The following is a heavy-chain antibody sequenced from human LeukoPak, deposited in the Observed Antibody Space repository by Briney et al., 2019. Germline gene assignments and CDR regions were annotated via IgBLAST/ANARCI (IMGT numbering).Heavy chain of an antibody. D-gene: IGHD1-14*01. CDR3: TRFSTVSSRPAYY. CDR1: GYSISSGYY. Sequence: PSETLSLTCAVSGYSISSGYYWGCIRPSPGKGLEWIGNIYHSGITHYNPSLQGRITLSVDTSKNQFSLNLSSVTAADTAVYYCTRFSTVSSRPAYYWGQGTLVIVSS. V-gene: IGHV4-38-2*01. CDR2: IYHSGIT. J-gene: IGHJ4*02.